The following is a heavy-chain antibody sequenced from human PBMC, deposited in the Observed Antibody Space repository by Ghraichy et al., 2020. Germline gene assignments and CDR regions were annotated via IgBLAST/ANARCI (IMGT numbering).Heavy chain of an antibody. D-gene: IGHD2-21*01. V-gene: IGHV4-59*01. Sequence: SETLSLTCTVSGGSISSYYWSWIRQPPGKGLEWIGYIYYSGSTNYNPSLKSRVTISVDTSKNQFSLKLSSVTAADTAVYYCARACGGDCYPTQPLAFDIWGQGTMVTVSS. CDR3: ARACGGDCYPTQPLAFDI. CDR1: GGSISSYY. J-gene: IGHJ3*02. CDR2: IYYSGST.